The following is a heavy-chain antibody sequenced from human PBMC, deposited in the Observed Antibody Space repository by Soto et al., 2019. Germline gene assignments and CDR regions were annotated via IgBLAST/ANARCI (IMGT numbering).Heavy chain of an antibody. J-gene: IGHJ3*02. V-gene: IGHV3-33*01. CDR3: ARPESNVYTADACDI. Sequence: QVQLVESGGGVVQPGRSLRLSCAASGFTFSSYGMHWVRQAPGKGLEWVAVIWYDGSNKYYADSVKGRFTISRDNSKNTLYLQMNRLRAEDTAVYYCARPESNVYTADACDIWGQGTMVTFSS. CDR2: IWYDGSNK. CDR1: GFTFSSYG. D-gene: IGHD5-18*01.